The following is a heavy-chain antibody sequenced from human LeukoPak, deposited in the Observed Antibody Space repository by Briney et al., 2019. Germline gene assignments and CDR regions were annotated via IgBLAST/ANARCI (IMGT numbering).Heavy chain of an antibody. J-gene: IGHJ5*02. V-gene: IGHV1-69*13. Sequence: SVKVSCKASGGTFSSYAISWVRQAPGQGLEWMGGIIPIFGTANYAQKFQGRVTITADESTSTAYMELSSLRSEDTAVYYCARDKVIFGVVTLWYNWFDPWGQGTLVTVSS. CDR1: GGTFSSYA. CDR3: ARDKVIFGVVTLWYNWFDP. CDR2: IIPIFGTA. D-gene: IGHD3-3*01.